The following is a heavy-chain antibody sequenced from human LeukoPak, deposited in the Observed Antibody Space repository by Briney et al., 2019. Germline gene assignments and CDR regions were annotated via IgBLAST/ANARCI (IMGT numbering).Heavy chain of an antibody. D-gene: IGHD5-24*01. CDR3: ARQPRSGYNYGSYDY. CDR2: IIPILGIA. Sequence: SVKVSCKASGGTFSSYAISWVRQAPGQGLEWMGRIIPILGIANYAQKFQGRVTMTRDTSISTVNMELSRLISDDTAVYYCARQPRSGYNYGSYDYWGQGTLVTVSS. V-gene: IGHV1-69*04. J-gene: IGHJ4*02. CDR1: GGTFSSYA.